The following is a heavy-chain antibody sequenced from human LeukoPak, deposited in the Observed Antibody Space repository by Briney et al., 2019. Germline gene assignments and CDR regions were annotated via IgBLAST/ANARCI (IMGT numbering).Heavy chain of an antibody. V-gene: IGHV4-39*01. D-gene: IGHD2-21*02. Sequence: SETLSLTCTVSGGSISSYYWGWIRQPPGKGLEWIGSIYYSGSTYYNPSLKSRVTISVDTSKNQFSLKLSSVTAADTAVYYCARRLVTERLAHHAFDIWGQGTMVTVSS. J-gene: IGHJ3*02. CDR3: ARRLVTERLAHHAFDI. CDR1: GGSISSYY. CDR2: IYYSGST.